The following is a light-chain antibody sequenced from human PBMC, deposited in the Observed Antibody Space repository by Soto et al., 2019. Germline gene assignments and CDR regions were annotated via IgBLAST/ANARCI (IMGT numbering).Light chain of an antibody. CDR1: QRISTN. V-gene: IGKV3-15*01. CDR2: SSS. Sequence: DIEMTQSPPILSVSPGEGATLSCRASQRISTNLAWYQHIPGQAPRLLIVSSSRRPTDVPARFSGSGSGTDFTLTISSLQSEDSAFDYCQQYNNLPPTFGQGTKVEVK. J-gene: IGKJ1*01. CDR3: QQYNNLPPT.